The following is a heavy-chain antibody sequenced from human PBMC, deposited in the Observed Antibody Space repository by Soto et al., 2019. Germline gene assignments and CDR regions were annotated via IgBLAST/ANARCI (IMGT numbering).Heavy chain of an antibody. CDR2: ISGSGGST. D-gene: IGHD5-18*01. V-gene: IGHV3-23*01. J-gene: IGHJ4*02. CDR1: GFTFSSYA. Sequence: PGGSLRLSCAASGFTFSSYAMSWVRQAPGKGLEWVSAISGSGGSTYYADSVKGRFTISRDNSKNTLYLQMNSLRAVDTAVYYCAKARGYSPMVTDYWGQGTLVTVSS. CDR3: AKARGYSPMVTDY.